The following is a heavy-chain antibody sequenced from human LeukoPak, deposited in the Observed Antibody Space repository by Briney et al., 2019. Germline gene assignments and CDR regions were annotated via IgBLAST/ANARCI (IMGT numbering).Heavy chain of an antibody. CDR3: AKLAGVAGVTDY. D-gene: IGHD3-3*01. CDR2: ITMTGGNT. J-gene: IGHJ4*02. V-gene: IGHV3-23*01. CDR1: GFTFSSYV. Sequence: GGSLRLSCAASGFTFSSYVMSWVRQAPGKGLEWVSAITMTGGNTYYADSVKGRFTISRDNSKNTLYLQMNSLRAEDTGVYYCAKLAGVAGVTDYWGQGTLVTVSS.